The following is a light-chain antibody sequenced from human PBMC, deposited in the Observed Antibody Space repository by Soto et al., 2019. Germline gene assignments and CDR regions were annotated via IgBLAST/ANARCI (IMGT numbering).Light chain of an antibody. Sequence: QSVLTQPPSASGTPGQRVTISWSGSSSNIGSNTVNWYQQLPGTAPKLLIYSNNQRPSGVPDRFSGSKSGTSASLAISGLQSEDEADYHCAAWDDSLNGHYVFGTGTKFTVL. J-gene: IGLJ1*01. CDR2: SNN. V-gene: IGLV1-44*01. CDR1: SSNIGSNT. CDR3: AAWDDSLNGHYV.